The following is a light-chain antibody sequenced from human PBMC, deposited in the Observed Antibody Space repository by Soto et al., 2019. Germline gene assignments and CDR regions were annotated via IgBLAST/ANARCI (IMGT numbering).Light chain of an antibody. Sequence: EIVMTQSPATLSFSPGESATLSCPASQSVRSNLAWYQQKPGQAPRFLIYGASTRATGIPARFSGSGSGTEFTLTISSLQSEDFAVYYCHQYNNWPLTFGGGTKVDIK. CDR3: HQYNNWPLT. J-gene: IGKJ4*01. CDR2: GAS. CDR1: QSVRSN. V-gene: IGKV3-15*01.